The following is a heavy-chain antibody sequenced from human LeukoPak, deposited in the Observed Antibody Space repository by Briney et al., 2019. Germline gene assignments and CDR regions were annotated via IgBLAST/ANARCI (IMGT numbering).Heavy chain of an antibody. CDR3: ARDRPRTYYYDSSGYYHNWFDP. D-gene: IGHD3-22*01. Sequence: NASETLSLTCTVSGGSISSGSYYWSWIRQPAGKGLEWIGRIYTSGSTNYNPSLKSRVTISVDTSKNQFSLKLSSVTAADTAVYYCARDRPRTYYYDSSGYYHNWFDPWGQGTLVTVSS. J-gene: IGHJ5*02. CDR1: GGSISSGSYY. V-gene: IGHV4-61*02. CDR2: IYTSGST.